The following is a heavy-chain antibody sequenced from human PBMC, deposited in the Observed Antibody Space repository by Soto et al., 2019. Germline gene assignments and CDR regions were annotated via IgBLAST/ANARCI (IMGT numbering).Heavy chain of an antibody. CDR1: GGTFSSYA. CDR3: ARSQGSSTSLEIYYYYYYGMAV. J-gene: IGHJ6*02. D-gene: IGHD2-2*01. V-gene: IGHV1-69*13. Sequence: SVKVSCKASGGTFSSYAISWVRQAPGQGLEWMGGIIPISGTANYAQKFQGRVTITADESTSTAYMELSSLRSEDTAVYYCARSQGSSTSLEIYYYYYYGMAVWGQGTTVTVSS. CDR2: IIPISGTA.